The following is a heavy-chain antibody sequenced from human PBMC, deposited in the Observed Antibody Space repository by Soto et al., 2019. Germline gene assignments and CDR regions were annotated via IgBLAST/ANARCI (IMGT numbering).Heavy chain of an antibody. D-gene: IGHD4-17*01. CDR3: ARDYGDYYFDY. CDR1: GGSISSGGYY. V-gene: IGHV4-31*03. CDR2: IYYSGST. Sequence: SETLSLTCTVSGGSISSGGYYWSWIRQHPGKGLEWIGYIYYSGSTYYNPSLKSRVTISVDTSKNQFPLKLSSVTAADTAVYYCARDYGDYYFDYWGQGTLVTVSS. J-gene: IGHJ4*02.